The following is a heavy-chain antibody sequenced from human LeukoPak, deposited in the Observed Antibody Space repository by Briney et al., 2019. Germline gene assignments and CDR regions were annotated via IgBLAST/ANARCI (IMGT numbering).Heavy chain of an antibody. J-gene: IGHJ5*02. CDR1: GGSISSGSYY. D-gene: IGHD3-22*01. CDR3: ARSLGTMIVVVTHNWFDP. CDR2: IYTSGST. V-gene: IGHV4-61*02. Sequence: SETLSLTCTVSGGSISSGSYYWSWLRPPAGKGLEWIGRIYTSGSTNYNPSLKSRVTISVDTSKNQFSLKLSSVTAADTAVYYCARSLGTMIVVVTHNWFDPWGQGTLVTVSS.